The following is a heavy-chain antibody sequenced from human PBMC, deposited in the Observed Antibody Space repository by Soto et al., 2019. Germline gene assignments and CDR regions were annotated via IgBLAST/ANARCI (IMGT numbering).Heavy chain of an antibody. J-gene: IGHJ4*02. CDR1: GFTFNNYV. Sequence: EVQILESGGGLVQPGGSLRLSCAASGFTFNNYVMPWFRQAPGRGLEWVSSINGGGGGTCYADSVKGRFTIARDNSMHTLYLQMNSLSVDETAVYYSANEQRGGGADYWGQGTLVTISS. CDR2: INGGGGGT. D-gene: IGHD6-25*01. V-gene: IGHV3-23*01. CDR3: ANEQRGGGADY.